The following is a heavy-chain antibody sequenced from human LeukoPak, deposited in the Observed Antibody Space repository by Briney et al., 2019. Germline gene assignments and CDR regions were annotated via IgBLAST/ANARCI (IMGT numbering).Heavy chain of an antibody. CDR1: GGSISRSVYY. V-gene: IGHV4-39*01. Sequence: PPETLSLTCTVSGGSISRSVYYWGWIRQPPGKGLEWIGRIYYSGSTYYNPSLRSRVTISVDTSKNQFSLKLSSVTAADTAVYFCARQVGATFDYLGQGALVTVSS. J-gene: IGHJ4*02. CDR3: ARQVGATFDY. CDR2: IYYSGST. D-gene: IGHD1-26*01.